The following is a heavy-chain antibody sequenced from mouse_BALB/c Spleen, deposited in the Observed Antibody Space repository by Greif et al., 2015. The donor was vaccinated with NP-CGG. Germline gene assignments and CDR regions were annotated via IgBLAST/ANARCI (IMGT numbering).Heavy chain of an antibody. CDR3: ARPLYYDYSWFAY. V-gene: IGHV1-80*01. J-gene: IGHJ3*01. Sequence: QVQLKDSGAELVRPGSSVKISCKASGYAFSSYWMNWVKQRPGQGLEWIGQIYPGDGDTNYNGKFKGKATLTADKSSSTAYMQLSSLTSEDSAVYFCARPLYYDYSWFAYWGQGTLVTVSA. D-gene: IGHD2-4*01. CDR2: IYPGDGDT. CDR1: GYAFSSYW.